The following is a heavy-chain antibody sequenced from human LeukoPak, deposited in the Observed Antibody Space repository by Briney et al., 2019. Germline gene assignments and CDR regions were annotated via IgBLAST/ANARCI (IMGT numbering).Heavy chain of an antibody. D-gene: IGHD4-17*01. CDR3: ARGPPTVTPYYFDY. CDR1: GGTFSSYA. CDR2: IIPTFGTA. J-gene: IGHJ4*02. Sequence: SVKVSCKASGGTFSSYAISWVRQAPGQGLGWMGGIIPTFGTANYAQKFQGRVTITADESTSTAYMELSSLRSEDTAVYYCARGPPTVTPYYFDYWGQGTLVAVSS. V-gene: IGHV1-69*01.